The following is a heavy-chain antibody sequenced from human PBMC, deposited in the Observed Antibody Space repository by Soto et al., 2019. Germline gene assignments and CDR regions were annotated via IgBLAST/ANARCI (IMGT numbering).Heavy chain of an antibody. J-gene: IGHJ4*02. CDR3: AGGEGGYASPFDY. CDR2: IIPILGIA. Sequence: QVQLVQSGAEVKKPGSSVKVSCKASGGTFSSYTISWVRQAPGQGLEWMGRIIPILGIANYAQKFQGRVTIPADKSASTAYMELSSLGSEDTAVYYCAGGEGGYASPFDYWGQGTLVTVSS. D-gene: IGHD5-12*01. V-gene: IGHV1-69*02. CDR1: GGTFSSYT.